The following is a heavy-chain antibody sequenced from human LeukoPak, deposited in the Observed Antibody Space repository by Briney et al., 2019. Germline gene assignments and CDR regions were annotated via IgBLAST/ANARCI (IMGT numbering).Heavy chain of an antibody. Sequence: PETLSLTCTVSGVSISRSTYYWAWIRQPPGKGLEWIGSVYYGRSPYFNPSLESRATISVDTSKNHFSLKMSSVTAADTAVYYCARSSGTGTFSYWGQGTLVTVSS. CDR1: GVSISRSTYY. J-gene: IGHJ4*02. V-gene: IGHV4-39*02. CDR2: VYYGRSP. D-gene: IGHD6-25*01. CDR3: ARSSGTGTFSY.